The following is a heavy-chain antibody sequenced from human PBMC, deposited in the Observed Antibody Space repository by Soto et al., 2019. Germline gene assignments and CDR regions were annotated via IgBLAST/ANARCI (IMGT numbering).Heavy chain of an antibody. V-gene: IGHV3-33*01. CDR2: IWYDGGNQ. D-gene: IGHD2-8*01. CDR1: GFTFSSYG. Sequence: GGSLRLSCAASGFTFSSYGMHWVRQAPGKGLEWVAVIWYDGGNQYYADSVKGRFTISRDNSKNTLYLQMNSLRAEDTAVYYCARDRRPTTKDYHYGLDVWGQGTTVTVSS. J-gene: IGHJ6*02. CDR3: ARDRRPTTKDYHYGLDV.